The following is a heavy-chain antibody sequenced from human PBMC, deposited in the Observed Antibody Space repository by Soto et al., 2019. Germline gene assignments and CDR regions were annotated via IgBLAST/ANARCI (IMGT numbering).Heavy chain of an antibody. V-gene: IGHV1-69*12. CDR3: ARGGHMHSFDY. CDR2: IIPLFGTA. D-gene: IGHD2-21*01. Sequence: QVQLVQSGAEVKKPGSSVKVSCKASGGTFSSYAISWVRQAPGQGLEWMGGIIPLFGTANYAQKFQGRVTIPADESTSTAYMALSSLRSEDTAVYYCARGGHMHSFDYWGQGTLVTVSS. J-gene: IGHJ4*02. CDR1: GGTFSSYA.